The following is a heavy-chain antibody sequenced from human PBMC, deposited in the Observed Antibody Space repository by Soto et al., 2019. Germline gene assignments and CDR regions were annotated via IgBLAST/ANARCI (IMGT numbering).Heavy chain of an antibody. CDR2: IIPILGIA. CDR3: ARVTTVTRGYFDY. CDR1: GGTFSSYT. Sequence: QVQLVQSGAEVKKPGSSVKVSCKASGGTFSSYTISWVRQAPGQGLEWMGRIIPILGIANYAQKFQGRVTITADNSTSTAYMELSSLRSEDTAVYYCARVTTVTRGYFDYWGQGTLVTVSS. D-gene: IGHD4-17*01. V-gene: IGHV1-69*02. J-gene: IGHJ4*02.